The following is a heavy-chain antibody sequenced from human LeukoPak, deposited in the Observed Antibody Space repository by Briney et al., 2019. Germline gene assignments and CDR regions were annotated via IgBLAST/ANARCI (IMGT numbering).Heavy chain of an antibody. V-gene: IGHV4-59*01. CDR1: AGSISSYY. CDR3: ARVGITMVRGVIITGFYYGMDV. Sequence: PSETLSLAWTVDAGSISSYYWSWNRQPPGKGLEWIGYIYSSGSTNYNPSLKSRVTISVDTSKNQFSLKLSSVTAADTAVYYCARVGITMVRGVIITGFYYGMDVWGQGTTVTVSS. CDR2: IYSSGST. D-gene: IGHD3-10*01. J-gene: IGHJ6*02.